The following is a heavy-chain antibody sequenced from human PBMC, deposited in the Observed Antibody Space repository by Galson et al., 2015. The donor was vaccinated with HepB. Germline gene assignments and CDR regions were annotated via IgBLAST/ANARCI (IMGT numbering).Heavy chain of an antibody. CDR1: GGSISIGNDY. J-gene: IGHJ5*02. CDR3: AGDIVVVKVEIPQNHWFDP. V-gene: IGHV4-39*07. CDR2: ISYSGST. Sequence: ETLSHTCTVSGGSISIGNDYWGWVRQPPGKRLEWIGSISYSGSTSYSPSLNSRVTMSVDTSKNEFSPKLTSVTAADTAVYYCAGDIVVVKVEIPQNHWFDPWGQGTLVTVSS. D-gene: IGHD2-2*01.